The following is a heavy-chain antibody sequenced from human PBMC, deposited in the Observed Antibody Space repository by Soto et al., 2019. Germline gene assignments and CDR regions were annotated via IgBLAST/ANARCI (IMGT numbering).Heavy chain of an antibody. J-gene: IGHJ4*02. CDR2: IYYSGST. V-gene: IGHV4-31*03. CDR3: ARGVYGSGSYYNPSGFDY. Sequence: QVQPQESGPGLVKPSQTLSLTCTVSGGSISSGGYYWSWIRQHPGKGLEWIGYIYYSGSTYYNPSLKSRVTISVDTSKNQFSLKLSSVTAADTAVYYCARGVYGSGSYYNPSGFDYWGQGTLVTVSS. CDR1: GGSISSGGYY. D-gene: IGHD3-10*01.